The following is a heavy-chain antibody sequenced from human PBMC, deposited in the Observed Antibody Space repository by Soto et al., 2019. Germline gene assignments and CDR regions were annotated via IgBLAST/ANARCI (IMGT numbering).Heavy chain of an antibody. CDR2: IWYDGSNK. Sequence: QVQLVESGGGVVQPGRSLRLSCAASGFTFSSYGMHWVRQAPGKGLEWVAVIWYDGSNKYYADSVKGRFTISRDNSKNTLYLKMNSLRAEDTAVYYCAREAGIAVAGTWFDPWGQGTLVTVSS. V-gene: IGHV3-33*01. D-gene: IGHD6-19*01. CDR3: AREAGIAVAGTWFDP. CDR1: GFTFSSYG. J-gene: IGHJ5*02.